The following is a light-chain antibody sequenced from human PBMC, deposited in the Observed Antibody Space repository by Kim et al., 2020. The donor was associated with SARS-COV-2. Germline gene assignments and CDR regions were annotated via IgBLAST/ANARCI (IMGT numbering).Light chain of an antibody. J-gene: IGKJ2*01. CDR1: QTVGKT. Sequence: SPGDRASDDCRDNQTVGKTMAWYQQNPGQPPRLLIYDGSLRARGIRARFSGSGSGTEFTLTISSLQSEDFAVYYCQQYLGRPPFTFGQGTKMEI. V-gene: IGKV3-15*01. CDR2: DGS. CDR3: QQYLGRPPFT.